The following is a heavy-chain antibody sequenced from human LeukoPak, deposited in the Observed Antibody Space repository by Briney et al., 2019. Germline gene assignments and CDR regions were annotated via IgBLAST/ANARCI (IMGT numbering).Heavy chain of an antibody. J-gene: IGHJ4*02. CDR2: IYYSGST. CDR1: GGSISSYY. Sequence: SETLSLTCTVSGGSISSYYWSWIRQPPGKGLEWIGYIYYSGSTNYNPSLKSRVTISVDTSKNQFSLKLSSVTAADTAVYYCARGGSSSWYRKAGGVIAGGLDYFDYWGQGTLVTVSS. V-gene: IGHV4-59*01. CDR3: ARGGSSSWYRKAGGVIAGGLDYFDY. D-gene: IGHD6-13*01.